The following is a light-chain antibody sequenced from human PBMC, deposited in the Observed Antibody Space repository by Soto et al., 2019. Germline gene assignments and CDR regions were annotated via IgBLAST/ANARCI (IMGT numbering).Light chain of an antibody. CDR2: GAS. CDR1: QSVSSN. V-gene: IGKV3-15*01. Sequence: EMVMTQSPATLSVSPGERATLSCRASQSVSSNLAWYQQKPGQAPRLLIYGASTRATGIPARFSGSGSGTEFTLTISSLQSEDFAVYYCQQYNNWPPWTFGQWTKVDIK. J-gene: IGKJ1*01. CDR3: QQYNNWPPWT.